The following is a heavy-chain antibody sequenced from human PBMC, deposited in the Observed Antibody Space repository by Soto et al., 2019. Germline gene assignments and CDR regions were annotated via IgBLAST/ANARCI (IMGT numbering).Heavy chain of an antibody. CDR3: ARWLYYNWNAVAY. D-gene: IGHD1-20*01. J-gene: IGHJ4*01. CDR1: EGSCSGCY. CDR2: INHSGST. V-gene: IGHV4-34*01. Sequence: GVEEGSCSGCYRSRIRQPPGKGLEWIGEINHSGSTNYNPSLKSRVTISVDTSKNQFSLKLSSVTAADTAVYYCARWLYYNWNAVAYRGHGTLVTVSS.